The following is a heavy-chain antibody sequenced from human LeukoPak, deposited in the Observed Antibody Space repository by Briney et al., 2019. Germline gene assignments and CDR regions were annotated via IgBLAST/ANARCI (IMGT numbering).Heavy chain of an antibody. CDR2: TSFDGTNK. D-gene: IGHD3-22*01. J-gene: IGHJ4*02. Sequence: GGSLRLSCAASGFTFSSYAMHWVRQAPGKGLEWVAITSFDGTNKYYTDSVKGRFTISRDNSKNTLYLQMNSLRAEDTAVYYCARDYYYDSSAYWGCVGYWGQGTLVTVSS. CDR1: GFTFSSYA. CDR3: ARDYYYDSSAYWGCVGY. V-gene: IGHV3-30-3*01.